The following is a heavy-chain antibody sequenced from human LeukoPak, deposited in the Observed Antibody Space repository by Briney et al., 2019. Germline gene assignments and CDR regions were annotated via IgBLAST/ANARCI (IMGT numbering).Heavy chain of an antibody. CDR2: INPSSGGT. V-gene: IGHV1-2*02. Sequence: ASVKVSCKASGYTFTGYYMHWVRQAPGQGLEWMGWINPSSGGTNYAQKFQGRVTMTRDTSISTAYMELSRLRSDDTAVYYCARLLAYYDSSGYYAYYFDYWGQGTLVTVSS. CDR3: ARLLAYYDSSGYYAYYFDY. CDR1: GYTFTGYY. J-gene: IGHJ4*02. D-gene: IGHD3-22*01.